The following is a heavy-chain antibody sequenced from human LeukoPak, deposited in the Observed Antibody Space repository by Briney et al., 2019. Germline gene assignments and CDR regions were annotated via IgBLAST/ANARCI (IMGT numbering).Heavy chain of an antibody. V-gene: IGHV3-33*01. D-gene: IGHD4-23*01. CDR1: GFTFSNYG. J-gene: IGHJ4*02. CDR2: IWYDDTNK. Sequence: GGSLRLSCAASGFTFSNYGMHRVRQAPGQGLEWVAAIWYDDTNKYYADSLNGRFTISKDDSKNTLYLQMNSLRAEDTAVYFCARDGRGGNYYMDYWGQGALVTVSS. CDR3: ARDGRGGNYYMDY.